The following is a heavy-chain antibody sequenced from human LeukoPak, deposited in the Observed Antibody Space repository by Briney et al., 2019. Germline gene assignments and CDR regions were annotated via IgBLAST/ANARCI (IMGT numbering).Heavy chain of an antibody. V-gene: IGHV5-51*01. CDR1: GYSFTSYW. CDR3: ARAQSTIFGVVIIHTPFDY. CDR2: IYPGDSDT. J-gene: IGHJ4*02. Sequence: GESLKISCRGSGYSFTSYWIGWVRHMPGKGLEWMGIIYPGDSDTRYSPSFQGQVTISADKSISTAYLQWSSLKASDTAMYYCARAQSTIFGVVIIHTPFDYWGQGTLVTVSS. D-gene: IGHD3-3*01.